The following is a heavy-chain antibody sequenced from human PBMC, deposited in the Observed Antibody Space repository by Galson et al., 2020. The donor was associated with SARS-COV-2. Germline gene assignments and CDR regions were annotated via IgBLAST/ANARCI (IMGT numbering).Heavy chain of an antibody. CDR2: IGSSGGST. CDR1: GFTFSSYA. Sequence: GESLKISCAASGFTFSSYAMSWVLQAPGKGLEWVSAIGSSGGSTNYADSVKGRFTISRDNSRNTLYLQMNSLRAEDTAVYCCAKRDVADEGRAFDIWGQGTLVTVSS. V-gene: IGHV3-23*01. D-gene: IGHD6-19*01. CDR3: AKRDVADEGRAFDI. J-gene: IGHJ3*02.